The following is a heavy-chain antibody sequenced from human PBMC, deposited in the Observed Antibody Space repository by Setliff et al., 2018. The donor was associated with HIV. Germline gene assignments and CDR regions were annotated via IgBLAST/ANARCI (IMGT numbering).Heavy chain of an antibody. V-gene: IGHV1-18*01. CDR3: ASHEVDDSSGYYEGWYFDY. Sequence: ASVKVSCKPSGYTFTTYGLSWVRQAPGQGLEWMGWISTYSDETSSSQNLQGRLTMTTDTSTGTAYMELSSLRSEDTAVYYCASHEVDDSSGYYEGWYFDYWGQGTLVTVSS. CDR1: GYTFTTYG. D-gene: IGHD3-22*01. J-gene: IGHJ4*02. CDR2: ISTYSDET.